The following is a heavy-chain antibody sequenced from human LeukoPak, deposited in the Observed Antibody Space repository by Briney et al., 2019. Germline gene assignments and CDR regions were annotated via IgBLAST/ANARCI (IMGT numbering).Heavy chain of an antibody. Sequence: GGSLRLSCTASGLRFSDFWMHLVRQAPGKGLVWVSRIRGDGYDTNYADSVKGRSTISRDNAQNTLYLQMNSLRAEDTAVYYCASDGVLGSGSLDNWGQGTLVTVSS. J-gene: IGHJ4*02. CDR3: ASDGVLGSGSLDN. D-gene: IGHD3-10*01. CDR2: IRGDGYDT. V-gene: IGHV3-74*01. CDR1: GLRFSDFW.